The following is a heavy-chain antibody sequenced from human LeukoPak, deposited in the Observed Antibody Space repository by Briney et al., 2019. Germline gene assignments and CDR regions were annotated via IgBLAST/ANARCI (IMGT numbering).Heavy chain of an antibody. Sequence: ETLSLTCAVYGGSFSGYYWSWIRQPPGKGLEWIGEINHSGSTNYNPSLKSRVTISVDTSKNQFSLKLSPVTAADTAVYYCARYHYRSGGSCYSRWFDPWGQGTLVTVSS. D-gene: IGHD2-15*01. V-gene: IGHV4-34*01. CDR2: INHSGST. CDR1: GGSFSGYY. CDR3: ARYHYRSGGSCYSRWFDP. J-gene: IGHJ5*02.